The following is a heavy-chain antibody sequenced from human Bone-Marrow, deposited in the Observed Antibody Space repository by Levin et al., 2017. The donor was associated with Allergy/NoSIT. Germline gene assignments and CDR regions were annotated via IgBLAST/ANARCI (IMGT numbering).Heavy chain of an antibody. CDR3: ARESGYAGRLDY. D-gene: IGHD3-16*01. CDR2: IYTSGST. Sequence: SETLSLTCTVSGGSISSGTYYWTWIRQPAGKGLEWIGRIYTSGSTNYSPSLKSRVTISPDTSKNQVSLRLTFVTAAATAMYYCARESGYAGRLDYWGQGTLVTVSS. J-gene: IGHJ4*02. V-gene: IGHV4-61*02. CDR1: GGSISSGTYY.